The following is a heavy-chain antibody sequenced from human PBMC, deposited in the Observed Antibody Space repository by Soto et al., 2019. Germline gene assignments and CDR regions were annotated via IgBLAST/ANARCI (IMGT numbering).Heavy chain of an antibody. D-gene: IGHD5-18*01. CDR3: AREGGYSYGYLNWFDP. Sequence: GASVKVSCKASGYTFTGYYMHWVRQAPGQGLEWMGWINPNSGGTNYAQKFQGRVTMTRDTSISTAYMELSRLRSDDTDVYYCAREGGYSYGYLNWFDPWGQGTLVTVSS. CDR1: GYTFTGYY. J-gene: IGHJ5*02. CDR2: INPNSGGT. V-gene: IGHV1-2*02.